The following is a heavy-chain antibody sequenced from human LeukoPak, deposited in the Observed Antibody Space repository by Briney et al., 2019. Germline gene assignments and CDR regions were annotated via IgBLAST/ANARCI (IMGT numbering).Heavy chain of an antibody. Sequence: PGGSLRLSCAASGFTFSSYAMSWVRQAPGKGLEWVSAISGSGGSTYYADSVKGRFTISRDNSKNTLYLQMNSLRAEDTAIYYCARGIYGPNDAFDIWGQGTMVTVSS. CDR1: GFTFSSYA. V-gene: IGHV3-23*01. CDR2: ISGSGGST. J-gene: IGHJ3*02. CDR3: ARGIYGPNDAFDI. D-gene: IGHD4-17*01.